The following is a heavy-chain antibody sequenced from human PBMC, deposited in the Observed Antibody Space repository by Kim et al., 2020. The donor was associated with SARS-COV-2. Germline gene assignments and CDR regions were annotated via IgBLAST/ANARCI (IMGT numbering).Heavy chain of an antibody. V-gene: IGHV1-2*02. Sequence: NSAQKFQGRVTLTRETSISTAYMELRRLRSDDTAVYYCARAFGDYSYFDYWGQGTLVTVSS. D-gene: IGHD4-17*01. J-gene: IGHJ4*02. CDR3: ARAFGDYSYFDY.